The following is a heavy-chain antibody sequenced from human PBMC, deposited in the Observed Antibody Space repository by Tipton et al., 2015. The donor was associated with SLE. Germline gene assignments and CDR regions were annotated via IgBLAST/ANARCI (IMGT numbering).Heavy chain of an antibody. Sequence: QSGPEVKKPGASVKVSCKASGYTFTGYYMHWVRQAPGQGLEWMGWINPNSGGTNYAQKFQGRVTMTRDTSISTVYMELSRLRSDDTAVYYCARGGDIVLMVYESPDYWGQGTLVTVSS. J-gene: IGHJ4*02. V-gene: IGHV1-2*02. CDR3: ARGGDIVLMVYESPDY. D-gene: IGHD2-8*01. CDR2: INPNSGGT. CDR1: GYTFTGYY.